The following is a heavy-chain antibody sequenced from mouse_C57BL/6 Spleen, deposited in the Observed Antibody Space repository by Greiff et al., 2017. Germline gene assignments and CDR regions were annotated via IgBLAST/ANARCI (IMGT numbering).Heavy chain of an antibody. J-gene: IGHJ1*03. Sequence: QVQLQQPGAELVRPGSSVKLSCKASGYTFTSYWMDWVKQRPGQGLEWIGNIYPSDSETHYNQKFKDKATLTVDKSSSTAYMQLSSLTSGDSAVYYGASLIATVVEGGYFDVWGTGTTVTVSS. CDR2: IYPSDSET. CDR1: GYTFTSYW. CDR3: ASLIATVVEGGYFDV. V-gene: IGHV1-61*01. D-gene: IGHD1-1*01.